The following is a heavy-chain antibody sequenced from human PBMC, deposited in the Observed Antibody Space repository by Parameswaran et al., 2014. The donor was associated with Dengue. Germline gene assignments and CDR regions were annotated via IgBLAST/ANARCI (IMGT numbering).Heavy chain of an antibody. CDR3: ARDGGGDIVVVPAPGDV. Sequence: SWVRQAPGQGLEWMGRIIPILGIANYAQKFQGRVTITADKSTSTAYMELSSLRSEDTAVYYCARDGGGDIVVVPAPGDVWGQGTTVTVSS. V-gene: IGHV1-69*04. J-gene: IGHJ6*02. CDR2: IIPILGIA. D-gene: IGHD2-2*01.